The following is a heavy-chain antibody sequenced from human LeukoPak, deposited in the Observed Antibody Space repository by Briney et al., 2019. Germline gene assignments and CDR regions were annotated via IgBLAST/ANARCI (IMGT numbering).Heavy chain of an antibody. CDR1: GVTFSSYV. V-gene: IGHV3-33*01. CDR3: AREGWDYYDSSGSTGYFDY. CDR2: IWYDGSNK. Sequence: GGSLRLSCAASGVTFSSYVMHWVRQAPGKGLEWVAVIWYDGSNKYYADSVKGRFTISRDNSKNTLYLQMNSLRAEDTAVYYCAREGWDYYDSSGSTGYFDYWGQGTLVTVSS. J-gene: IGHJ4*02. D-gene: IGHD3-22*01.